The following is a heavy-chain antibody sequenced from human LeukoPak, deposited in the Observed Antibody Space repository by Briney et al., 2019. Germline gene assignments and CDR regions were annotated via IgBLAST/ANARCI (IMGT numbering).Heavy chain of an antibody. CDR3: ARGQGWCSGGSCYLYYFDY. D-gene: IGHD2-15*01. CDR1: GYAFTSYD. CDR2: MNPNSGNT. Sequence: ASVKVSCKASGYAFTSYDINWVRQATGQGLEWMGWMNPNSGNTGYAQKFQGRVTMTRNTSISTAYMELSSLGSEDTAVYYCARGQGWCSGGSCYLYYFDYWGQGTLVTVSS. V-gene: IGHV1-8*01. J-gene: IGHJ4*02.